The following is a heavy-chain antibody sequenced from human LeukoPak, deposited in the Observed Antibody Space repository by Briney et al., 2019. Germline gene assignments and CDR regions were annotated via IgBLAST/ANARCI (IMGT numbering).Heavy chain of an antibody. CDR2: IYSGGST. CDR3: ARMFGSRGVTTFFDF. CDR1: GFTFSSYA. D-gene: IGHD4-17*01. V-gene: IGHV3-53*01. Sequence: GGSLRLSCAASGFTFSSYAMSWVRQTPGKGLEWVSVIYSGGSTYYADSVKGRFTISRDNSKNTLYLQMNSLRVEDTAVYYCARMFGSRGVTTFFDFWGQGILVTVSS. J-gene: IGHJ4*02.